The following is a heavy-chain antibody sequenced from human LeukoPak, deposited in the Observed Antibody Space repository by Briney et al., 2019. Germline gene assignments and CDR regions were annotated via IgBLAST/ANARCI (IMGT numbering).Heavy chain of an antibody. CDR2: ISSSSSTI. CDR3: ARGDGYFDWLPALHFDY. V-gene: IGHV3-48*01. Sequence: SGGSLRLSCAASGFTFSSYSMNWVRQAPGKGLEWVSYISSSSSTIYYADSVKGRFTISRDNAKNSLYLQMNSLRAEDTAVYYCARGDGYFDWLPALHFDYGGQGTLVTVSS. CDR1: GFTFSSYS. J-gene: IGHJ4*02. D-gene: IGHD3-9*01.